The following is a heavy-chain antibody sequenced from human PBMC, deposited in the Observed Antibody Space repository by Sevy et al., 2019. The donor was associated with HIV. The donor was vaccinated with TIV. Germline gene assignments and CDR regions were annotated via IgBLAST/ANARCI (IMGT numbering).Heavy chain of an antibody. CDR3: ARGFMGADYYYGMDV. D-gene: IGHD3-3*01. Sequence: GGSLRLSCAASRLTFNSSSVNWVRQAPGKGLEWVSYISSSSTTIYYADSVKGRFTISRDNAKNSLYLQMNSLRDEDTAVYYCARGFMGADYYYGMDVWGQGTTVTV. J-gene: IGHJ6*02. CDR1: RLTFNSSS. V-gene: IGHV3-48*02. CDR2: ISSSSTTI.